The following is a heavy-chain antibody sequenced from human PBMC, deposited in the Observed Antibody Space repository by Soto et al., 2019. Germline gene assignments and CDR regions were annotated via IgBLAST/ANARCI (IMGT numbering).Heavy chain of an antibody. CDR1: GYTFTGYY. D-gene: IGHD6-6*01. CDR2: INPNSGGT. J-gene: IGHJ6*04. Sequence: QVQLVQSGAEVKKPGASVKVSCKASGYTFTGYYMHWVRQAPGQGLEWMGWINPNSGGTNYAQKVQGWVTTTRDTAISTAYMELSRLRSDDTAVYYCARANSIAARLYYYYGMDVWGEGTTVTVSS. V-gene: IGHV1-2*04. CDR3: ARANSIAARLYYYYGMDV.